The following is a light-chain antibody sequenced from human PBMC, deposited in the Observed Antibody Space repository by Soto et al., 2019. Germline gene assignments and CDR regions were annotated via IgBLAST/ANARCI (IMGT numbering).Light chain of an antibody. CDR3: QQSYSTPRA. J-gene: IGKJ1*01. V-gene: IGKV1-39*01. CDR1: QSISSY. CDR2: AAS. Sequence: DIQLTQSPSSLSASVGDRVTITCRASQSISSYFNWYQQKPGKAPKLLIYAASSLQSGVPSRFSRSGSGTDFTLTISSLQPEDFATYYCQQSYSTPRAVGQGTKVEIK.